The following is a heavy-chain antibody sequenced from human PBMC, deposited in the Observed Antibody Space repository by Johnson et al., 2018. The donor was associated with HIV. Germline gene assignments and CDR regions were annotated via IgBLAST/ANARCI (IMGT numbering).Heavy chain of an antibody. CDR3: AGGRNGRNAFDI. D-gene: IGHD2-8*01. CDR2: IKQDGRER. Sequence: VQLVESGGGLVQPGGSLRLSCAASRFTFTSYWMSWVRQAPGKGLEWVANIKQDGRERFYLDSVKGRITISRDNGKNSLHLQMNSLRAEDTAVYYCAGGRNGRNAFDIWGQGTMVTVSS. CDR1: RFTFTSYW. V-gene: IGHV3-7*04. J-gene: IGHJ3*02.